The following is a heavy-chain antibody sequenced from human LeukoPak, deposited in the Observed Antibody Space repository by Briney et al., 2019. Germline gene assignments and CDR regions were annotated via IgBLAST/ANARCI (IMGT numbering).Heavy chain of an antibody. V-gene: IGHV3-23*01. D-gene: IGHD3-3*01. CDR2: ISGSGGST. CDR3: ARDRWGTIFGVVDY. Sequence: GGSLRLSCAASGFTFSSYAMSWVRQAPGKGLEWVSDISGSGGSTYYADSVKGRFTISRDNSKNTLYLQMNSLRAEDTAVYYCARDRWGTIFGVVDYWGQGTLVTVSS. J-gene: IGHJ4*02. CDR1: GFTFSSYA.